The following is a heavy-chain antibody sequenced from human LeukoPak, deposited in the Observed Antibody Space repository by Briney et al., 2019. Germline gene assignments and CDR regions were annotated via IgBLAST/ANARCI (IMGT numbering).Heavy chain of an antibody. CDR2: IIPIFGTA. J-gene: IGHJ4*02. CDR1: GYTFTSYY. D-gene: IGHD3-22*01. Sequence: SVKVSCKASGYTFTSYYMHWVRQAPGQGLEWMGGIIPIFGTANYAQKFQGRVTITADESTSTAYMELSSLRSEDTAVYYCATSTPDYYDSSGYFDYWGQGTLVTVSS. CDR3: ATSTPDYYDSSGYFDY. V-gene: IGHV1-69*13.